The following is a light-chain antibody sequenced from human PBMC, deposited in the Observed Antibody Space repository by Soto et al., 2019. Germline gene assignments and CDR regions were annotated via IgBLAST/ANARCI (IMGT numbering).Light chain of an antibody. CDR1: QAVNSW. V-gene: IGKV1-12*01. CDR3: QQSNNHPIS. J-gene: IGKJ5*01. CDR2: DVS. Sequence: PSSIPASVGDRVTSTCRASQAVNSWLAWFQQKPGMAPKLVIYDVSSLQSGVPSRFSGSGSGTEFTLTISSLQPEDFATYYCQQSNNHPISFGQGTRLEIK.